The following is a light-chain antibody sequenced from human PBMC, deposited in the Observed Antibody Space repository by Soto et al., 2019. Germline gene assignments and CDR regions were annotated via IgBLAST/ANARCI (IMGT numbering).Light chain of an antibody. J-gene: IGKJ4*01. CDR3: MQALQSLLT. Sequence: DIVMTQSPLSLPVTPGEPDSISCRSSQRLLHSNGYNYLDWNLQKPGQSPQLLIYLGSNRASGVSDRFSGSGSCTDFTLKISRVEAEDVGVYYCMQALQSLLTFGGGTKVEIK. V-gene: IGKV2-28*01. CDR2: LGS. CDR1: QRLLHSNGYNY.